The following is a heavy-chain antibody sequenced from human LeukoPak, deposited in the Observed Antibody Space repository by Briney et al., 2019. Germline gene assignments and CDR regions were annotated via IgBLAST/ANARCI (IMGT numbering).Heavy chain of an antibody. J-gene: IGHJ3*02. D-gene: IGHD6-13*01. Sequence: PSETLSLTCTVSGGSISTSYHWGWIRQPPGKGLEWIGSIYHSGTTFYNPSLKSRVTISVDTSKDQFSLKVTSVTAADTAVYYCVRPRSSSPLDAFDIWGQGTMVTVSS. CDR3: VRPRSSSPLDAFDI. V-gene: IGHV4-39*07. CDR2: IYHSGTT. CDR1: GGSISTSYH.